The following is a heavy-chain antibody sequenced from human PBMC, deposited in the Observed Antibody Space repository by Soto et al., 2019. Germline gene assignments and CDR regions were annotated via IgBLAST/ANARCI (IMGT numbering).Heavy chain of an antibody. CDR2: VNPNSGGT. J-gene: IGHJ6*02. Sequence: ASVKVSCKASGYTFTGYYMHWVRQAPGQGLEWMGWVNPNSGGTNYAQKFQGRVTMTRDTSISTAYMELSRLRSDDTAVYYCARANDGDSGYYYYGMDVWGQGTTVTVSS. D-gene: IGHD4-17*01. V-gene: IGHV1-2*02. CDR3: ARANDGDSGYYYYGMDV. CDR1: GYTFTGYY.